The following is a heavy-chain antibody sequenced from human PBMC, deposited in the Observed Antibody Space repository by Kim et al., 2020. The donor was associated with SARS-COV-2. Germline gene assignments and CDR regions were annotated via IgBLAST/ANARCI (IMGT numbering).Heavy chain of an antibody. V-gene: IGHV3-74*01. CDR1: GFTFSSYW. Sequence: GGSLRLSCAASGFTFSSYWMHWVRQAPGKGLVWVSRINSDGSSTSYADSVKGRFTISRDNAKNTLYLQMNRLRAEDTAVYYCARDLYCSSTSCYGRYYYYGMDVWGQGTTVTVSS. D-gene: IGHD2-2*01. CDR3: ARDLYCSSTSCYGRYYYYGMDV. J-gene: IGHJ6*02. CDR2: INSDGSST.